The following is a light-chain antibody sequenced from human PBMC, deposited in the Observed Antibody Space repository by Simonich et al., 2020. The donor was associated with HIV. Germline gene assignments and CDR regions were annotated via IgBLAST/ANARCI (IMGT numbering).Light chain of an antibody. V-gene: IGKV3D-20*01. CDR1: QSVSSSY. J-gene: IGKJ2*01. CDR3: QQYGSSPYT. CDR2: DAS. Sequence: EIVLPQSPGTLSLSPGERATLSCRASQSVSSSYLAWYQQQPGLAPRLLLYDASSRATGIPDRFSGSGSGTDLTLTNSRLEPEDFAVYYCQQYGSSPYTFGQGTKLEIK.